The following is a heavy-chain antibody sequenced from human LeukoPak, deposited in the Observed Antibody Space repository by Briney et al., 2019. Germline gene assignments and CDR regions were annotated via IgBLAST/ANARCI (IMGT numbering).Heavy chain of an antibody. CDR2: IYSGGST. CDR1: GFAFSRHG. J-gene: IGHJ4*02. CDR3: TRGGVGSFPHY. D-gene: IGHD2-8*02. Sequence: GGSLRFSCAASGFAFSRHGMHRVRQAPGKGLEWVSDIYSGGSTYYADSVKGRFTISRDNSKNTLYLQMNSLRAEDTAVYYCTRGGVGSFPHYWGQGTLVTVSS. V-gene: IGHV3-NL1*01.